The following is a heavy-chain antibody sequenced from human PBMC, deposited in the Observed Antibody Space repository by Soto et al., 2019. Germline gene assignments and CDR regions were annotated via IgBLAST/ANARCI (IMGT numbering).Heavy chain of an antibody. CDR1: GGSISSYY. D-gene: IGHD2-2*01. CDR2: IYYSGST. CDR3: ARRVPAAQFDYYYYYMDV. V-gene: IGHV4-59*01. J-gene: IGHJ6*03. Sequence: LETLSLTCTVSGGSISSYYWSWIRQPPGKGLEWIGYIYYSGSTNYNPSLKSRVTISVDTSQNQFSLRLSSVTAADTAVYYCARRVPAAQFDYYYYYMDVWGKGTTVTVSS.